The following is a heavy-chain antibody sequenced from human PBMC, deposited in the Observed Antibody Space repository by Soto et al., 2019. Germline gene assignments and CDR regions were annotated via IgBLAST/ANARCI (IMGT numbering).Heavy chain of an antibody. V-gene: IGHV1-69*01. Sequence: QVQLVQSGAEVRKPGSSVTVSCKAFGGTFISYAFSWVRQAPGQGLEWMGGTIPIFSTTHYAQNFQGRVTITADGSTSTAYMELSSLRSEDTAVYYCAAAVWRGYSEYYYGMDVWGLGTTVTGSS. J-gene: IGHJ6*02. D-gene: IGHD3-3*01. CDR1: GGTFISYA. CDR2: TIPIFSTT. CDR3: AAAVWRGYSEYYYGMDV.